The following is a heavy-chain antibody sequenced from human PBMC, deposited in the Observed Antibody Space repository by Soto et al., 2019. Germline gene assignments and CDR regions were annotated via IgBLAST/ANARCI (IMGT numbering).Heavy chain of an antibody. J-gene: IGHJ6*02. V-gene: IGHV4-4*02. CDR2: IYHSGST. CDR1: GGSISSSNW. Sequence: QVQLQESGPGLVKPSGTLSLTCAVSGGSISSSNWWSWVRQPPGKGLEWIGEIYHSGSTNYNPSLKSRVTISVAKSKNQFSLKLSSVTAADTAVYYCARGPPSYDGDAAYYYGMDVWGQGTTVTVSS. D-gene: IGHD4-17*01. CDR3: ARGPPSYDGDAAYYYGMDV.